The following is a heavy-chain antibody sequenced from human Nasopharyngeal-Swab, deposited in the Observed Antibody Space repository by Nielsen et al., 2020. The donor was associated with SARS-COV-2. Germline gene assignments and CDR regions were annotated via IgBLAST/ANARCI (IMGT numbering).Heavy chain of an antibody. Sequence: WIRQPLGKGLEWVAVISYDGSNKYYADSVKGRFTISRDNSKNTLYLQMNSLRAEDTAVYYCAKGVILWGGGNFDYWGQGTLVTVSS. CDR2: ISYDGSNK. J-gene: IGHJ4*02. CDR3: AKGVILWGGGNFDY. V-gene: IGHV3-30*18. D-gene: IGHD2-21*01.